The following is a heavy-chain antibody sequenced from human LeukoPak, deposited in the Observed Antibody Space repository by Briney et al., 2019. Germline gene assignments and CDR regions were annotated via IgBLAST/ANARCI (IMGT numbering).Heavy chain of an antibody. CDR3: ARGNPYYYDSGSYMDV. CDR2: LNPDSGNT. CDR1: GYTLTSYD. Sequence: ASVKVSCQASGYTLTSYDINWVRLATGQGLERMGWLNPDSGNTGFAQKFKGRLTMTRDASINTAYMELSSLRSEDSAVYFCARGNPYYYDSGSYMDVWGKGTTVTVSS. J-gene: IGHJ6*03. D-gene: IGHD3-10*01. V-gene: IGHV1-8*01.